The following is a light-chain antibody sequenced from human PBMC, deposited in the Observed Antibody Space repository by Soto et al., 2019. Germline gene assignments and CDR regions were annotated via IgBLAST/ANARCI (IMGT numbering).Light chain of an antibody. CDR2: DAS. CDR3: QHFGSSRGT. Sequence: EIVLTQSPATLSLSPGERATLSCRASQSVSSYLAWYQQKPGQAPRLLIYDASNRATGIPARFSGSGSGTDFTLTISSLEPEDFAVYYCQHFGSSRGTFGQGTKVDNK. CDR1: QSVSSY. J-gene: IGKJ1*01. V-gene: IGKV3-11*01.